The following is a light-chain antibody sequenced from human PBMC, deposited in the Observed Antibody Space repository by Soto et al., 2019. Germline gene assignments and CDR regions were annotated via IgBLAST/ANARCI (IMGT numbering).Light chain of an antibody. Sequence: DMQMTKSPSTLSASVGDTVTVTCRASQSVSGWLAWYQQKPGEAPKLLIYDASALPRGVPSRFSGSGSGTKFTLTIASLQPDDFATYYCEQYETFSGTFGPGTKVAIK. CDR1: QSVSGW. V-gene: IGKV1-5*01. CDR3: EQYETFSGT. J-gene: IGKJ1*01. CDR2: DAS.